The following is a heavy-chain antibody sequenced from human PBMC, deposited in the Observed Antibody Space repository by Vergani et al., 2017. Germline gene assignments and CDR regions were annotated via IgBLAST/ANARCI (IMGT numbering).Heavy chain of an antibody. J-gene: IGHJ6*03. D-gene: IGHD5-24*01. CDR1: GGTFSSYT. V-gene: IGHV1-69*08. CDR2: IIPILGIA. Sequence: QVQLVQSGAEVKKPGSSVKVSCKASGGTFSSYTISWVRQAPGQGLEWMGRIIPILGIANYAQKFQGRVTSTADKSTSTAYMELSSLRSEDTAVYYCARDLMATISSYYYYMDVWGKGTTVTVSS. CDR3: ARDLMATISSYYYYMDV.